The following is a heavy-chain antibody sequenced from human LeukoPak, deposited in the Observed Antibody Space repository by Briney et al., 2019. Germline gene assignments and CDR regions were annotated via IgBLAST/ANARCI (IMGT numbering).Heavy chain of an antibody. CDR3: AREGGYVFDY. Sequence: PGGSLRLSCAASGFTFSSYSMNWVRQAPGKGLEWVSSISSSSSYIYYADSVKGRFTISRDNSKNTVYLQMNSLRPEDTAMYYCAREGGYVFDYWGQGTLVTVSS. J-gene: IGHJ4*02. CDR2: ISSSSSYI. D-gene: IGHD5-12*01. V-gene: IGHV3-21*04. CDR1: GFTFSSYS.